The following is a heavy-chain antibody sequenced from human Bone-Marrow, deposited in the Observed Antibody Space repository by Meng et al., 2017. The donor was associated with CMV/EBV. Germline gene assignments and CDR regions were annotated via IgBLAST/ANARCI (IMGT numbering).Heavy chain of an antibody. CDR2: INANTGGT. D-gene: IGHD2-15*01. V-gene: IGHV1-2*02. CDR1: GGTFSSYA. Sequence: ASVKVSCKASGGTFSSYAISWVRQAPGQGLEWMGWINANTGGTNYAQKFQGRVTMTRDTSTSTVYMELSSLRSEDTAVYYCARDVGMGYWGQGTLVTVS. J-gene: IGHJ4*02. CDR3: ARDVGMGY.